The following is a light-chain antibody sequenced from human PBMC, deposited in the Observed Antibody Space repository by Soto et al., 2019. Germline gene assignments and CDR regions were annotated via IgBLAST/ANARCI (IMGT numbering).Light chain of an antibody. CDR3: MQALQTPFT. CDR2: LGS. Sequence: DIVMTQSPLSLPVTPGEPASISFRSVQSLLHSNGYNYLDWYLQKPGQSPQLLIYLGSNRASGVPDRFSGSGSGTDFTLKISRVEAEDVGVYYCMQALQTPFTFGPGTKVDI. V-gene: IGKV2-28*01. J-gene: IGKJ3*01. CDR1: QSLLHSNGYNY.